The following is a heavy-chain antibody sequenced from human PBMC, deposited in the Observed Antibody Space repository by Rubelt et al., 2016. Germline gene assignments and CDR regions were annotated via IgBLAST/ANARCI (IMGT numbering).Heavy chain of an antibody. CDR2: INPSGST. Sequence: QVQLQESGPGLVKPSETLSLICTVSGYSISSGYYWGWIRQPPGKGLEWIGEINPSGSTNYNPSLKSRFPRSVDTSKNQFSLKLSSVTAADTAVYYCARAPIAAAATDAFDIWGQGTMVTVSS. J-gene: IGHJ3*02. V-gene: IGHV4-38-2*02. D-gene: IGHD6-13*01. CDR1: GYSISSGYY. CDR3: ARAPIAAAATDAFDI.